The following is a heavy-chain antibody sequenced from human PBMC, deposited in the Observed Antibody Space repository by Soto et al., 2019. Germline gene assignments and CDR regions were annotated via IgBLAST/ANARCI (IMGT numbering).Heavy chain of an antibody. CDR2: IKTSGDTK. J-gene: IGHJ6*02. CDR1: GFAFGFYE. CDR3: ARDGYGDPYFYYGLDV. Sequence: LRLSCAASGFAFGFYEMTWVRQAPGKGLEWVSYIKTSGDTKYYADSVKGRFTISRDNARNSLYLQMNSLRAEDTAVYYCARDGYGDPYFYYGLDVWGQGTTVTVSS. V-gene: IGHV3-48*03. D-gene: IGHD4-17*01.